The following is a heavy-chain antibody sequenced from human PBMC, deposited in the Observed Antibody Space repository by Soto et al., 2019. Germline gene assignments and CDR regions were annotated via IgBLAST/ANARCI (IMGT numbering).Heavy chain of an antibody. CDR3: ARQRAPHAGNGFDS. V-gene: IGHV3-21*01. J-gene: IGHJ4*02. Sequence: EVQLVESGGGLVKPGGSLRLSCAASGFTFSSYSMNWVRQAPGKGLEWVSSISSSSSYIYYADSVKGRFTISRDNTKNSQYLQMSSPRAEETAVYYCARQRAPHAGNGFDSWGQGTLVTVSS. CDR1: GFTFSSYS. CDR2: ISSSSSYI.